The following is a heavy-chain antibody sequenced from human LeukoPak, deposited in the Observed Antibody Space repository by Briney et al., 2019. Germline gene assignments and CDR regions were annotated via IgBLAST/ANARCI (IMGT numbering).Heavy chain of an antibody. J-gene: IGHJ4*02. D-gene: IGHD4-17*01. CDR2: IHSRGTT. CDR1: GVSITSYY. CDR3: ARDEYGDFQGFDF. Sequence: SETLSLTCSVSGVSITSYYWNWIRQSPGKGLEWLGNIHSRGTTNYNPSLKSRVTLSLDTSKSQFALKVISVTAADTAVYYCARDEYGDFQGFDFWGQGTRVTVSS. V-gene: IGHV4-59*13.